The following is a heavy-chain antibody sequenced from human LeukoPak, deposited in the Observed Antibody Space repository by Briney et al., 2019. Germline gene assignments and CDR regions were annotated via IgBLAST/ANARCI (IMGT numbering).Heavy chain of an antibody. CDR2: IYSGGST. J-gene: IGHJ6*02. CDR3: ARDSRTVTTSNYYYYYGMDV. Sequence: GGSLRLSCAASGFTVSSNYMSWVRQAPGKGLEWVSVIYSGGSTYYADSVKGRFTISRDNSKNTLYLRMNSLRAEDTAVYYCARDSRTVTTSNYYYYYGMDVWGQGTTVTVSS. D-gene: IGHD4-17*01. V-gene: IGHV3-53*01. CDR1: GFTVSSNY.